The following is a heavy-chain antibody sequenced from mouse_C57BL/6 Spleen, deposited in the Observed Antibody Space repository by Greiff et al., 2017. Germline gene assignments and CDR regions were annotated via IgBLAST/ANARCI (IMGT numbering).Heavy chain of an antibody. V-gene: IGHV1-76*01. CDR1: GYTFTDYY. CDR3: ARAHGNYYFDC. Sequence: QVQLKESGAELVRPGASVKLSCKASGYTFTDYYINWVKQRPGQGLEWIARIYPGSGNTYYNEKFKGKATLTAEKSSSTAYMQLSSLTSEDSAVYFCARAHGNYYFDCWGQGTTLTVSS. D-gene: IGHD2-1*01. CDR2: IYPGSGNT. J-gene: IGHJ2*01.